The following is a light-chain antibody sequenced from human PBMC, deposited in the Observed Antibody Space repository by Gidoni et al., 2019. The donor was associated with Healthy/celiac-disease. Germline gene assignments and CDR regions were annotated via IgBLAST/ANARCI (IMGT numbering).Light chain of an antibody. V-gene: IGKV3-11*01. CDR1: QSVSSY. CDR3: QQRSNWPVT. J-gene: IGKJ2*01. Sequence: EIVLTQSPATLSLSPGERATLSCRASQSVSSYLAWYQQKPGQAPRLLIYDASNRATGIPARFTLTISSLEPEDFAVYYCQQRSNWPVTFGQGTKLEIK. CDR2: DAS.